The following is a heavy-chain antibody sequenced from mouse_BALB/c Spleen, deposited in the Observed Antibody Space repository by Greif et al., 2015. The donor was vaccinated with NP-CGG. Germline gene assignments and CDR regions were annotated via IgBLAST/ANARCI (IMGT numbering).Heavy chain of an antibody. Sequence: QVQLQQSGPELVKPGASVKISCKASGYTFTDYYINWVKQKPGQGLEWIGWIYPGSGNTKYNEKFKGKATLTVDTSSSTAYMQLSSLTSEDTDVYFCARRTGTEAMDCWGQGTSVTVSS. D-gene: IGHD4-1*01. CDR2: IYPGSGNT. J-gene: IGHJ4*01. V-gene: IGHV1-84*02. CDR1: GYTFTDYY. CDR3: ARRTGTEAMDC.